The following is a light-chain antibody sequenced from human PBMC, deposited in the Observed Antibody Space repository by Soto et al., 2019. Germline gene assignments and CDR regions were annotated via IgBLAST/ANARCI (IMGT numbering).Light chain of an antibody. CDR2: SAS. CDR1: QSVRSN. J-gene: IGKJ2*01. Sequence: EIVMTQSPATLSVSPGERATLFCRASQSVRSNFLAWYQQKPGQAPRLLIYSASTRATDIPARFSGSGSGTDFTLTISSLQSEDFAVYYCQQYHNWPPQYTFGQGTKLQIK. V-gene: IGKV3-15*01. CDR3: QQYHNWPPQYT.